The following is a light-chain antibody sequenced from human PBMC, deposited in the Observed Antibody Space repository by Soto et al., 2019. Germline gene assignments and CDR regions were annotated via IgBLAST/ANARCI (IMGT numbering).Light chain of an antibody. CDR1: QSVSSY. J-gene: IGKJ2*02. V-gene: IGKV3-11*01. CDR3: QQRSSWPRGT. CDR2: DAS. Sequence: EIVLTQSPATLSLSPGERATLSCRASQSVSSYLAWYQQKPGQAPRLLIHDASNRATGIPARFSGSGSGTDFTLTISSLEPEDFAHYFCQQRSSWPRGTFGQGTKLEIK.